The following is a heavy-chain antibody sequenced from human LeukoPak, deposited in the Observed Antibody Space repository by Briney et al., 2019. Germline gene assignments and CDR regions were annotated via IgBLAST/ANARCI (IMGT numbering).Heavy chain of an antibody. CDR2: INPNSGGT. V-gene: IGHV1-2*02. Sequence: ASVKVSCKASGYTFTGYYMHWVRQAPGQGLEWMGWINPNSGGTNYAQKFQGRVTMTRDTSISTAYMELSRLRSDDTAVYYCARDLSGAPLYDYGDYPTTFDYWGQGTLVTVSS. CDR3: ARDLSGAPLYDYGDYPTTFDY. D-gene: IGHD4-17*01. CDR1: GYTFTGYY. J-gene: IGHJ4*02.